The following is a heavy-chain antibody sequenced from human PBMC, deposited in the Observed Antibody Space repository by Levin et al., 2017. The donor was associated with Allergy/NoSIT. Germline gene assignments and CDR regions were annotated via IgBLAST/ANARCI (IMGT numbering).Heavy chain of an antibody. Sequence: ASVKVSCKASGYTFTGYYVHWVRQAPGQGLEWLGWIDPFSGDTNYAQKFQGKVTMTRDTLNTAYLGLSRLGSDDTAVYYGARVPPTYQLLENPPKEFYYGLDVWGQGTTVSVSS. J-gene: IGHJ6*02. CDR2: IDPFSGDT. V-gene: IGHV1-2*02. CDR3: ARVPPTYQLLENPPKEFYYGLDV. CDR1: GYTFTGYY. D-gene: IGHD2-2*01.